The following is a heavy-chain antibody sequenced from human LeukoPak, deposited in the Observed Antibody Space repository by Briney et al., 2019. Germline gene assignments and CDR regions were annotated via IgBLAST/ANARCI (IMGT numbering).Heavy chain of an antibody. CDR1: GYTFIGYY. J-gene: IGHJ3*02. V-gene: IGHV1-2*02. D-gene: IGHD4-17*01. Sequence: ASVKVSCKASGYTFIGYYMHWVRQAPGQGLEWMGWINPNSGGTNYAQKFQGRVTMTRDTSISTAYMELSRLRSDDTAVYYCARDVSTVWAFDIWGQGTMVTVSS. CDR2: INPNSGGT. CDR3: ARDVSTVWAFDI.